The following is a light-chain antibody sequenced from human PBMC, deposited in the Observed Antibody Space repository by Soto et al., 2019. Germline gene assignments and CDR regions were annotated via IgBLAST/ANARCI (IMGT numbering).Light chain of an antibody. CDR3: QQYIYWPWT. CDR2: DAS. CDR1: QSVSSN. J-gene: IGKJ1*01. Sequence: EIVMTQSPATLSVSPGERATLSCRASQSVSSNLAWYQQKPGQAPRLLIYDASTRATGIPARFSGSGSGTEFTLTISSLQSEDFAVYYCQQYIYWPWTFGQGTKVDIK. V-gene: IGKV3-15*01.